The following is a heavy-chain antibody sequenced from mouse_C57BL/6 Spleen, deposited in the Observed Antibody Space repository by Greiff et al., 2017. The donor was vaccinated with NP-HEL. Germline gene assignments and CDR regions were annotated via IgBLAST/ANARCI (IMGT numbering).Heavy chain of an antibody. CDR3: AREKYYGSSYRYFDV. J-gene: IGHJ1*03. V-gene: IGHV5-4*01. Sequence: EVMLVESGGGLVKPGGSLKLSCAASGFTFSSYAMSWVRQTPEKRLEWVATISDGGSYTYYPDNVKGRFTISRDNAKNNLYLQMSHLKSEDTAMYYCAREKYYGSSYRYFDVWGTGTTVTVSS. CDR2: ISDGGSYT. D-gene: IGHD1-1*01. CDR1: GFTFSSYA.